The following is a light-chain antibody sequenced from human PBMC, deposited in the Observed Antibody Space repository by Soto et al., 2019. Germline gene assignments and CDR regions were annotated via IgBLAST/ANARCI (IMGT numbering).Light chain of an antibody. J-gene: IGKJ4*01. CDR2: DAS. V-gene: IGKV1-5*01. CDR3: QQYNSHS. CDR1: QNIFTC. Sequence: DIQMTQSPSTLSASVGDTVTITCRASQNIFTCLAWYQHKPGKAPKLLMYDASILESGVPSRFSGSGSGTDFTLTISSLQSDDFATYYCQQYNSHSFGGGTKVQIK.